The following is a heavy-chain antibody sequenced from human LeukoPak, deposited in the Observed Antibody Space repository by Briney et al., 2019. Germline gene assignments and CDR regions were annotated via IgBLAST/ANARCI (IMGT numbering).Heavy chain of an antibody. CDR3: ARDGLYTSGYSYFDY. Sequence: SETLSLTCTVSGASITSYHWSWIRRSAGKGLEWIGRIYITGSTNYNPSLKSRVTMSIDTSKNQFSLRVSSVTAADTAVYYCARDGLYTSGYSYFDYWGQGTLVSVSS. D-gene: IGHD5-18*01. V-gene: IGHV4-4*07. CDR2: IYITGST. J-gene: IGHJ4*02. CDR1: GASITSYH.